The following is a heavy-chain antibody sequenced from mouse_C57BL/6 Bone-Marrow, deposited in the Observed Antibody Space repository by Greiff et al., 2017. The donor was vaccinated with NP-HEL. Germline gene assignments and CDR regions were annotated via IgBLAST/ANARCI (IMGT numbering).Heavy chain of an antibody. D-gene: IGHD1-1*01. CDR2: ISNLAYSI. Sequence: EVKLMESGGGLVQPGGSLKLSCAASGFTFSDYGMAWVRQAPRKGPEWVAFISNLAYSIYYADTVTGRFTISRENAKNTLYLEMSSLRSEDTAMYYCARHDRDYGSSYGFAYWGQGTLVTVSA. J-gene: IGHJ3*01. V-gene: IGHV5-15*01. CDR1: GFTFSDYG. CDR3: ARHDRDYGSSYGFAY.